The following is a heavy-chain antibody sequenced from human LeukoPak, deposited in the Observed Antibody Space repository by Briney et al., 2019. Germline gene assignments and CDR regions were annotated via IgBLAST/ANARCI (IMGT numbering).Heavy chain of an antibody. CDR3: ARGKGIAVSSFDS. D-gene: IGHD6-19*01. J-gene: IGHJ4*02. Sequence: GGSLRLSCAASGFTFSSYAMSWVRQTPGKGLGWVSGISGSGTSTYYADSVKGRFTISRDNSKNTMSLQMNSLRAEDTALYYCARGKGIAVSSFDSWGQGTLVTVSS. CDR1: GFTFSSYA. CDR2: ISGSGTST. V-gene: IGHV3-23*01.